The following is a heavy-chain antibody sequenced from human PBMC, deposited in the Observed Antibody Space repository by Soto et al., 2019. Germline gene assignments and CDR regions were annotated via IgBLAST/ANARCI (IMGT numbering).Heavy chain of an antibody. D-gene: IGHD3-3*01. CDR2: IYYSGST. Sequence: SETLSLTCTVSGGSISSYYWSWIRQPPGKGLEWIGYIYYSGSTNYNPSLKSRVTISVDTSKNQFSLKLSSVTAADTAVYYCARGPRITIFGVVINYFDYWGQGTLVTVSS. CDR3: ARGPRITIFGVVINYFDY. CDR1: GGSISSYY. V-gene: IGHV4-59*01. J-gene: IGHJ4*02.